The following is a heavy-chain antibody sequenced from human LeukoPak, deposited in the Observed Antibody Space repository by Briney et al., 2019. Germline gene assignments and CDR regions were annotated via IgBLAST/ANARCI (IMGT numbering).Heavy chain of an antibody. CDR3: ASLGRNGVELSSGY. Sequence: KPGGSLRLSCAVSGFTFSSYSMNWVRQAPGKGLEWVSSISSSSSYIYYADSVKGRFTISRDNAKNSLYLQMNSLRAEDTAVYYCASLGRNGVELSSGYWGQGTLVTVSS. V-gene: IGHV3-21*01. CDR2: ISSSSSYI. D-gene: IGHD1-7*01. J-gene: IGHJ4*02. CDR1: GFTFSSYS.